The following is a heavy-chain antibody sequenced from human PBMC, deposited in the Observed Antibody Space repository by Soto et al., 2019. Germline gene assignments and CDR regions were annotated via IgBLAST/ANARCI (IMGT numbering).Heavy chain of an antibody. CDR1: GFTFSSYA. J-gene: IGHJ6*02. V-gene: IGHV3-30-3*01. Sequence: PGGSLRLSCAASGFTFSSYAMHWVRQAPGKGLEWVAVISYDGSNKYYADSVKGRFTISRDNSKNTLYLQMNSLRAEDTAVYYCAREAGVGQWLVPYYYYGMDVWGQGTTVTVSS. D-gene: IGHD6-19*01. CDR3: AREAGVGQWLVPYYYYGMDV. CDR2: ISYDGSNK.